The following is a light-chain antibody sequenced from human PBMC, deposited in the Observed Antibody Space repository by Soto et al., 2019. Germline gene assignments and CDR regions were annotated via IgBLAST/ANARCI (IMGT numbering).Light chain of an antibody. CDR2: EVS. V-gene: IGLV2-14*01. CDR1: SSDVGGYNY. J-gene: IGLJ1*01. Sequence: QSALTQPASVSGSPGQSITISCTGTSSDVGGYNYVSWYQQHPGKAPKLMIYEVSNRPSGFSNRFSGSKSGNTASLTISGLQAEDEADYSCSSYTSSSTLGYVFGTGTKVTVL. CDR3: SSYTSSSTLGYV.